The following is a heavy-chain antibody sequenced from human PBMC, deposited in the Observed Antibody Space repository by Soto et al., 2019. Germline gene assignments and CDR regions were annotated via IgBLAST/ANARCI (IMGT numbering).Heavy chain of an antibody. CDR2: ISWNGNFT. D-gene: IGHD2-15*01. J-gene: IGHJ4*02. V-gene: IGHV3-9*01. CDR1: GYSFEDYS. CDR3: VGGRGFY. Sequence: EVQLVESGGDMVQPGRSLKLSCVGSGYSFEDYSMHWVRQAPGKGLEWVSGISWNGNFTGYADSVKGRFTISRDNAKNSLFLQMRSLILEATALYYCVGGRGFYWGQGTLVTASS.